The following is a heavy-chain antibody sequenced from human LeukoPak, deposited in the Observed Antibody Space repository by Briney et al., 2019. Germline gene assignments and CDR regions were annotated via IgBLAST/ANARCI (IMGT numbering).Heavy chain of an antibody. CDR1: GFIISSYW. V-gene: IGHV3-74*01. CDR2: INSDGSST. D-gene: IGHD1-26*01. Sequence: ASLRLSCAASGFIISSYWMHWVRPAPEKRLVWVSRINSDGSSTSYADSVKGRFTISRDNAKNTLYLQMNSLRAEDTAVYYCARRYYAIDYWGQGTLVTVSS. CDR3: ARRYYAIDY. J-gene: IGHJ4*02.